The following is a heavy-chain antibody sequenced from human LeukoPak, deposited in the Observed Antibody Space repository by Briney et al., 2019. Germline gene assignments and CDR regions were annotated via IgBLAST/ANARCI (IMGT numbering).Heavy chain of an antibody. J-gene: IGHJ4*02. Sequence: PSETLSLTCTVSGGSISSNSYYWGWIRQPPGKGLEWIGSMYYSGSTYYNPSLKSRVTISMDTSRNQFSLKLSPVTAADTAVYYCASGLGTLSSQYHLVVPFDYWGQGTLVTVSS. D-gene: IGHD2-2*01. CDR2: MYYSGST. V-gene: IGHV4-39*07. CDR3: ASGLGTLSSQYHLVVPFDY. CDR1: GGSISSNSYY.